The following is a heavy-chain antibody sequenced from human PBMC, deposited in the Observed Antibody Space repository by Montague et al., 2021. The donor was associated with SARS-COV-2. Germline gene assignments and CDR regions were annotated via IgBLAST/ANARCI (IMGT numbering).Heavy chain of an antibody. CDR1: GGSISSGGYY. D-gene: IGHD3-10*01. CDR3: ARARRGSGSGSFFALFVTRFDP. V-gene: IGHV4-31*03. CDR2: IYYSGST. J-gene: IGHJ5*02. Sequence: TLSLTCTVSGGSISSGGYYWSWIRQHPGKGLEWIGYIYYSGSTYYNPSLKSRVTISVDTSKNQFSLKLSSVTAADTAVYYCARARRGSGSGSFFALFVTRFDPWGQGTLVTVSS.